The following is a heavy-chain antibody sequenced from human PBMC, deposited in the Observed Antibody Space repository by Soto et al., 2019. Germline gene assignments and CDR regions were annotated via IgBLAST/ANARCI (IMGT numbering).Heavy chain of an antibody. J-gene: IGHJ6*02. V-gene: IGHV1-2*02. D-gene: IGHD1-26*01. CDR1: GYTFTGYY. CDR2: INPNSGDT. CDR3: AKGGAIVAARNRLYLYNPMDV. Sequence: ASVKGSCKASGYTFTGYYVHWVRQAPGQGLEWMGWINPNSGDTYLAQRFQGRVTMNRDTSIGTAYMELRGLTSDDTAEYYCAKGGAIVAARNRLYLYNPMDVWGQGHTVTVSS.